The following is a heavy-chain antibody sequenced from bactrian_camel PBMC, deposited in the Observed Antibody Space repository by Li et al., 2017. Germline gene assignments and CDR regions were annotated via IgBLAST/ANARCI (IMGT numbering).Heavy chain of an antibody. J-gene: IGHJ4*01. CDR2: IDHDGVT. Sequence: QLVESGGGAVEAGESLTLSCVASGYKFRDYCMAWFRQAPGKEREGGAAIDHDGVTAYADAVKGRFNITEDSAKNTLYLHLNNLKPEDTAMYTCAANLRLHGIECSTIEHYLWWGQGTQVTVS. D-gene: IGHD1*01. CDR3: AANLRLHGIECSTIEHYLW. V-gene: IGHV3S55*01. CDR1: GYKFRDYC.